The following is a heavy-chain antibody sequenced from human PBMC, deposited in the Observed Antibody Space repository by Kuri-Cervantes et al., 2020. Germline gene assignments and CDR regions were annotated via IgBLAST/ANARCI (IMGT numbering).Heavy chain of an antibody. V-gene: IGHV3-66*01. J-gene: IGHJ3*02. CDR1: GGSISSYY. Sequence: ETLSLTCTVSGGSISSYYWSWIRQPPGKGLEWVSVIYSGGSTYYADSVKGRFTISRDNSKNTLYLQMNSLRAEDTAVYYCARDLVGVTMIANAFDIWGQGTMVTVSS. CDR3: ARDLVGVTMIANAFDI. D-gene: IGHD3-22*01. CDR2: IYSGGST.